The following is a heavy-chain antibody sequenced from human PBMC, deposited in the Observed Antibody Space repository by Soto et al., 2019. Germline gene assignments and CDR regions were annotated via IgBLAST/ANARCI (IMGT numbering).Heavy chain of an antibody. CDR2: IYHSGST. Sequence: SETLSLTCAVSGGSTSSGGYSWSWIRQPPGKGLEWIGYIYHSGSTYYNPSLKSRVTISVDRSKNQFSLKLSSVTAADTAVYYCARVRGRYCSGGSCYHPGKYGMDVWGQGTTVTVSS. V-gene: IGHV4-30-2*01. D-gene: IGHD2-15*01. CDR3: ARVRGRYCSGGSCYHPGKYGMDV. CDR1: GGSTSSGGYS. J-gene: IGHJ6*02.